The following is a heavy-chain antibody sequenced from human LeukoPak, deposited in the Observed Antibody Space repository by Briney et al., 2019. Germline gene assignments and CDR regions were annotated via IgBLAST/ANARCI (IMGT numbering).Heavy chain of an antibody. Sequence: GGSLRLSCAASGFTFSDYYMSWIRQAPGKGLEWVSYISSSGSTIYYADSVKGRFTISRDNAKNSLYLQMNSLRAEDTAVYYCARLSNRDFWSGSCFDYWGQGTLVTVSS. CDR1: GFTFSDYY. D-gene: IGHD3-3*01. CDR3: ARLSNRDFWSGSCFDY. CDR2: ISSSGSTI. J-gene: IGHJ4*02. V-gene: IGHV3-11*04.